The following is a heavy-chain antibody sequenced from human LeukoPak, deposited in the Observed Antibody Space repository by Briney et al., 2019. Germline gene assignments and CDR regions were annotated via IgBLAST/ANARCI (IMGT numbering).Heavy chain of an antibody. J-gene: IGHJ4*02. V-gene: IGHV4-59*08. CDR3: ARLTWHYDSSGYEIGFDY. Sequence: SETLSLTCTVSGGSISSYYWSWIRQPPGKGLEWIGYIYYSGSTNYNPSLKSRVTISVDTSKNQFSLKLSSVTAADTAVYYCARLTWHYDSSGYEIGFDYWGQGTLVTVSS. CDR1: GGSISSYY. D-gene: IGHD3-22*01. CDR2: IYYSGST.